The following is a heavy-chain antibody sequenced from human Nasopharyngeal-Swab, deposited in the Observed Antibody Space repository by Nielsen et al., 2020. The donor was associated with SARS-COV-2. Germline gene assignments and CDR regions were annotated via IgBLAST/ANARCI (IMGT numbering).Heavy chain of an antibody. V-gene: IGHV3-23*01. CDR2: ISGSDHTT. Sequence: GGSLRLSCAASGFTFDDYAISWVRQAPGKGLEWVSVISGSDHTTYYADSVKGRFTISRDNSKNTVNLQMNSLRVEDTAIYYCAKDRDSGDDSDDYYHYYGMDVWGQGTTVTVFS. J-gene: IGHJ6*02. D-gene: IGHD5-12*01. CDR1: GFTFDDYA. CDR3: AKDRDSGDDSDDYYHYYGMDV.